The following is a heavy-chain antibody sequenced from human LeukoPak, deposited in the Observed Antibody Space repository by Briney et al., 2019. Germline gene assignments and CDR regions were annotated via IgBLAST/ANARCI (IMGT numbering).Heavy chain of an antibody. CDR3: ANHKTLNGDYGLDY. Sequence: GGSLRLSCAASGFTFSSYAMSWVHQAPGKGLEWVSAISGSAGSTYHADSVKGRFTISRDNSKNTLFLQMNSLRAEDTAVYYCANHKTLNGDYGLDYWGQGSLVTVSS. CDR2: ISGSAGST. CDR1: GFTFSSYA. V-gene: IGHV3-23*01. D-gene: IGHD4-17*01. J-gene: IGHJ4*02.